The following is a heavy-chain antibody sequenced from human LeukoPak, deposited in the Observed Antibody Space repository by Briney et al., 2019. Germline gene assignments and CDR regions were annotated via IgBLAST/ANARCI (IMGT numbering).Heavy chain of an antibody. CDR2: IWYDGSNK. D-gene: IGHD2-2*01. CDR3: AKSAVPGRYYLDY. Sequence: GGSLRLSCAASGFTFSNYGMHWVRRAPGKGLEWVAVIWYDGSNKYYADSVKGRFTISRDNSKNTLYLQMNSLRAEDTAVYYCAKSAVPGRYYLDYWGQGTLVTVSS. CDR1: GFTFSNYG. J-gene: IGHJ4*02. V-gene: IGHV3-33*06.